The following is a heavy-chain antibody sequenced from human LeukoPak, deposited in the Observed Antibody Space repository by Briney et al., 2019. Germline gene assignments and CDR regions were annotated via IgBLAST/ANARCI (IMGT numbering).Heavy chain of an antibody. Sequence: GRSLRLSCAASGFTVSSNYMSWVRQAPGKGLEWVSVIYSGGSTYYADSVKGRFTISRDNSKNTLYLQMNSLRAEDTAVYYRAREGQCSGGSCYGFPFQHWGQGTLVTVSS. V-gene: IGHV3-53*01. D-gene: IGHD2-15*01. CDR2: IYSGGST. CDR1: GFTVSSNY. CDR3: AREGQCSGGSCYGFPFQH. J-gene: IGHJ1*01.